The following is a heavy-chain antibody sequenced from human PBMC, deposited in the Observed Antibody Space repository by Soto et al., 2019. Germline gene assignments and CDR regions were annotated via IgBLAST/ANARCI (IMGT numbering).Heavy chain of an antibody. CDR2: IYSGGST. CDR1: GFTVSSNY. CDR3: ARAKSEYYYGSGSYSLDY. V-gene: IGHV3-53*04. J-gene: IGHJ4*02. Sequence: GGSLRLSCAASGFTVSSNYMSWVRQAPGKGLEWVSVIYSGGSTYYADSVKGRFTISRHNSKNTLYLQMNSLRAEDTAVYYCARAKSEYYYGSGSYSLDYWGQGTLVTVSS. D-gene: IGHD3-10*01.